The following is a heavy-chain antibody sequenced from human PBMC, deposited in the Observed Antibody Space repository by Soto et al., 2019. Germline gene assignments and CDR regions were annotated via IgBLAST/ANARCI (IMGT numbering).Heavy chain of an antibody. CDR3: ARESSSPNYCYYGRDV. J-gene: IGHJ6*02. D-gene: IGHD6-6*01. V-gene: IGHV1-69*01. Sequence: QVQLVQSGAEVKKPGSSVKVSCRASGGTFSSYAVSWVRQAPGQGLEWRGVIIPLLNTPKYVEKFQGRGTMTADASATTAYLELSSLTSEDTAVYYCARESSSPNYCYYGRDVWGQGTTVTVSS. CDR2: IIPLLNTP. CDR1: GGTFSSYA.